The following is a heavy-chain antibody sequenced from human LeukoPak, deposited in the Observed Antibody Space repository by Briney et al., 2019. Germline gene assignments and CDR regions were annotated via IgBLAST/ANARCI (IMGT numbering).Heavy chain of an antibody. CDR2: IIPIFGAA. D-gene: IGHD4-17*01. CDR3: ARDIDYTVTTEERWFDS. J-gene: IGHJ5*01. CDR1: VGTFSSYA. Sequence: GASVKVSCEASVGTFSSYAISWVQQAPGQGLEWMGGIIPIFGAANYAQKFQGRVTITADKSTITAYMELSSLRSEDTAVYYCARDIDYTVTTEERWFDSWGQGTLVTVSS. V-gene: IGHV1-69*06.